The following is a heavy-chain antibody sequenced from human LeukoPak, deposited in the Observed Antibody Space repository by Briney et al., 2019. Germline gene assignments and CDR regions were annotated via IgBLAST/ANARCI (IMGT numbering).Heavy chain of an antibody. D-gene: IGHD5-12*01. CDR1: GGSFSGYY. Sequence: PSETLSLTCAVYGGSFSGYYWSWIRQPPGKGVEWIGEINHSGSTDYNPSLKSRVTISVDTSKNQFSLKLSSVTAADTAVCHCARGRWLRSSFDYWGQGTLVTVSS. V-gene: IGHV4-34*01. CDR2: INHSGST. J-gene: IGHJ4*02. CDR3: ARGRWLRSSFDY.